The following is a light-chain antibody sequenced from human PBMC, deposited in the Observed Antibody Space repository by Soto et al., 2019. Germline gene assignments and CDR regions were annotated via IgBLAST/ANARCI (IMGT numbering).Light chain of an antibody. V-gene: IGLV4-69*01. CDR3: QNWDTGIRV. J-gene: IGLJ2*01. CDR2: LNSDGSH. Sequence: QSVLTQSPSASASLGASVKLTCTLSSGHSNYVIAWHHQQPEKGPRYLMKLNSDGSHSKGDGIPDRFSGSSSGAERYLTISSLQSEDEADYYCQNWDTGIRVFGGGTKLTVL. CDR1: SGHSNYV.